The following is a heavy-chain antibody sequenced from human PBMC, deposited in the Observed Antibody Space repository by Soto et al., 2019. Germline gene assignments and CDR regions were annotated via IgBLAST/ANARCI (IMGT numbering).Heavy chain of an antibody. D-gene: IGHD4-17*01. V-gene: IGHV4-59*08. CDR2: IYYSGSA. J-gene: IGHJ6*02. CDR1: DGSISSYY. Sequence: PSETLSLTCTVSDGSISSYYWGWIRQPPGKGLEWIGFIYYSGSANYNPSLKSRVTISIDTSKNQFSLKLTSVTAADTAVFYCARHGVDYGDYASYYYYGMDVWGRGTTVTVSS. CDR3: ARHGVDYGDYASYYYYGMDV.